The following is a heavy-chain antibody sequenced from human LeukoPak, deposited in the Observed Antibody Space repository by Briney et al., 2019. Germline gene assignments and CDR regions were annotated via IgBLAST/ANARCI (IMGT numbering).Heavy chain of an antibody. CDR3: AREEYYDTGPSSPFDY. Sequence: VASVKVSCKASGYTFTSYDINWVRQATGQGLEWMGWMNPNSGNTGYAQKFQGRVTVTRNTSLNTAYMELSSLRSDDTAVYYCAREEYYDTGPSSPFDYWGQGTLVTVSS. D-gene: IGHD3-9*01. J-gene: IGHJ4*02. CDR2: MNPNSGNT. V-gene: IGHV1-8*01. CDR1: GYTFTSYD.